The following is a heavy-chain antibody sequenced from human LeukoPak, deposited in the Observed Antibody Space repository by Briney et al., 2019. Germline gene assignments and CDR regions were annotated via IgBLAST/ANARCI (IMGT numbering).Heavy chain of an antibody. CDR3: ARHSFPIVVVTAELDP. Sequence: PGGSLRLSCAASGFTFSSYAMHWVRQAPGKGLEWVAVISYDGSNKYYADSVKGRFTISRDNSKNTLYLQMNSLRAEDTAAYYCARHSFPIVVVTAELDPWGQGTLVTVSS. D-gene: IGHD2-21*02. V-gene: IGHV3-30-3*01. J-gene: IGHJ5*02. CDR2: ISYDGSNK. CDR1: GFTFSSYA.